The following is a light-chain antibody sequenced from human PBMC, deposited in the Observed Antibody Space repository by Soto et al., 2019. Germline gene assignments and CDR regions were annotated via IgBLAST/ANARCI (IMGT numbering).Light chain of an antibody. CDR1: QSHVCSDGNIY. V-gene: IGKV2-30*01. CDR2: KVS. J-gene: IGKJ5*01. Sequence: VLLTQSALSLPVTLGQPTSSSCRYRQSHVCSDGNIYVNWFQQRPGQAPRRLIYKVSNRDSGVPDRFSGSGAGTDFTLKISWVEAEDVGVYYCMQGTHWPITFGQGTRLEIK. CDR3: MQGTHWPIT.